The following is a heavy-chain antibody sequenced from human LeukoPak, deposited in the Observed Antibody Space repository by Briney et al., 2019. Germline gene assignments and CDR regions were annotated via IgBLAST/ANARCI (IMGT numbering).Heavy chain of an antibody. V-gene: IGHV3-23*01. CDR1: GFTFNSYG. J-gene: IGHJ4*02. CDR2: ISGSGDST. D-gene: IGHD2/OR15-2a*01. Sequence: GGSLRLSCAASGFTFNSYGMHWVRQAPGKGLEWVSTISGSGDSTYYADSVKGRLTISRDNAKNTLYLQMSSLRAEDTALYYCARDWFHAIDYWGQGTLVTVSS. CDR3: ARDWFHAIDY.